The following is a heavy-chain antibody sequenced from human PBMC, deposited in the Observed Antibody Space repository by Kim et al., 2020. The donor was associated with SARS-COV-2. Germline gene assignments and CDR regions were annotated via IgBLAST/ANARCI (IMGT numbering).Heavy chain of an antibody. CDR1: GGSISSSSYY. J-gene: IGHJ6*02. V-gene: IGHV4-39*07. CDR3: ARGGGLYYYYGMDV. CDR2: IYYSGST. Sequence: SETLSLTCTVSGGSISSSSYYWGWIRQPPGKGLEWIGSIYYSGSTYYNPSLKSRVTISVDTSKNQFSLKLSSVTAADTAVYYCARGGGLYYYYGMDVWGQGTTVTVSS. D-gene: IGHD6-25*01.